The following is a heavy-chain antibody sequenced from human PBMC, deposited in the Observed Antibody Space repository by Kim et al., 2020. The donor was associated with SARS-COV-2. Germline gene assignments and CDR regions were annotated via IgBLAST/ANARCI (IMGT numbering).Heavy chain of an antibody. CDR1: GESFSVFY. J-gene: IGHJ5*02. CDR2: VSQSGTT. V-gene: IGHV4-34*01. D-gene: IGHD2-15*01. Sequence: SETLSLTCTVYGESFSVFYWNWIRQPPGKGLEWIGEVSQSGTTHSNPSLKKRVTISLDTSRSQFSLKLDSVTAADTAVYYCTRGSPAAFDLWGRGTLVAVSS. CDR3: TRGSPAAFDL.